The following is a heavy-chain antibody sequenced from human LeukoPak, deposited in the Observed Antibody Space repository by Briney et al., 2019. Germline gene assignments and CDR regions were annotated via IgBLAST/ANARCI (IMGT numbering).Heavy chain of an antibody. V-gene: IGHV3-21*01. D-gene: IGHD3-9*01. Sequence: GGSLRLSCAASGFTFSSYSMIWVRQAPGKGLEWVSSISSSSSYIYYADSVKGRFTISRDNAKNSLYLQMNSLRAEDTAVYYCARDDYDILTGYSNWGQGTLVTVSS. CDR2: ISSSSSYI. CDR1: GFTFSSYS. J-gene: IGHJ4*02. CDR3: ARDDYDILTGYSN.